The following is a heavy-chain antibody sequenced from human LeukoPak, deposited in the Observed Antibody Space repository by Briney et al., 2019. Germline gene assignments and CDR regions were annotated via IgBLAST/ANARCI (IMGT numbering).Heavy chain of an antibody. CDR1: GGTFSSYA. D-gene: IGHD6-13*01. CDR3: ARVGVTAAGFDY. Sequence: SVKVSCKASGGTFSSYAISWVRQAPGQGLEWMGRIIPILGIANYAQKFQGRVTITADKSTSTAYMELSSLRSEDTAVYYCARVGVTAAGFDYWGQGTLVTVSS. V-gene: IGHV1-69*04. CDR2: IIPILGIA. J-gene: IGHJ4*02.